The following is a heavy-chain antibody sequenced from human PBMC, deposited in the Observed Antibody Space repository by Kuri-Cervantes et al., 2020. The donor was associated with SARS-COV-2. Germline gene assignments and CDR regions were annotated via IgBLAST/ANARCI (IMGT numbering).Heavy chain of an antibody. CDR1: GFTFSSYW. J-gene: IGHJ3*02. D-gene: IGHD3-3*01. V-gene: IGHV3-7*01. CDR2: IKQDGSEK. Sequence: GESLKISCAASGFTFSSYWMSWVRQAPGEGLEWVAIIKQDGSEKYYVDSVKGRFTISRDNAKNSLYLQMNSLRAEDTAVYYCARARLEWLPDAFDIWGQGTMVTVSS. CDR3: ARARLEWLPDAFDI.